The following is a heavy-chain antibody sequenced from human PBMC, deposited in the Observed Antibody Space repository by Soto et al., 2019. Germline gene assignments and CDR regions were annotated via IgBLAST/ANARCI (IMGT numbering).Heavy chain of an antibody. CDR3: ARLIGNSWLDS. Sequence: QVQLQQSGPGLVKPSQTLSLTCAISGDSVSTNSATWDWIRHSPSRGLEWLGRTYYRSKWYNDYAVSVKGRIIINPDTSNNQLSLQLNSVTPDDTAVYYCARLIGNSWLDSWGQGTLVTVSS. V-gene: IGHV6-1*01. D-gene: IGHD2-8*01. CDR2: TYYRSKWYN. J-gene: IGHJ5*01. CDR1: GDSVSTNSAT.